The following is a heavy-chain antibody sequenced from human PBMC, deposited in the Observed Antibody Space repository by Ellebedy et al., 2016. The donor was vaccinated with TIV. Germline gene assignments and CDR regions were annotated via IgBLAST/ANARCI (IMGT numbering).Heavy chain of an antibody. J-gene: IGHJ3*02. V-gene: IGHV3-30*02. CDR2: IGYDGSKK. Sequence: PGGSLRLSCAASGFTFSSYGIHWVRRAPGKGMEWVAAIGYDGSKKSYADSVKGRITIPRDNSKNTVDLQMNSRRAEDTAVYYCAKRAQISSHGLDIWGQGTMVTVSS. CDR3: AKRAQISSHGLDI. CDR1: GFTFSSYG. D-gene: IGHD4-17*01.